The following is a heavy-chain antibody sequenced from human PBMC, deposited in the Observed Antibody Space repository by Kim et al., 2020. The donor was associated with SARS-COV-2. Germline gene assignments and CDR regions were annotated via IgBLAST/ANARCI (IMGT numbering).Heavy chain of an antibody. D-gene: IGHD3-3*02. CDR1: GFTVGSFW. V-gene: IGHV3-74*01. Sequence: GGSLRLSCAVSGFTVGSFWMHWVRQVPGKGLEWVSRVKNDEDRADYADSVKGRFTISTDNAKNTLVLQINRLRVKDTAVYSCARAGIFGDAPPNACFD. CDR2: VKNDEDRA. CDR3: ARAGIFGDAPPNACFD. J-gene: IGHJ3*02.